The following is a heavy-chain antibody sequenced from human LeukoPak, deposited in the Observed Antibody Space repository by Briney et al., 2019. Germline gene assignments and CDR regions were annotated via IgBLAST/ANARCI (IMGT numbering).Heavy chain of an antibody. CDR3: ARGRSEGIVVVPAATYYFDY. CDR2: IKQDGSEK. J-gene: IGHJ4*02. V-gene: IGHV3-7*01. Sequence: GGSLRLSCAASGFTFSSYWMSWVRQAPGKGLEWVANIKQDGSEKYYVDSVKGRFTISRDNAKNSLYLQMNSLRAEDTAVYYCARGRSEGIVVVPAATYYFDYWGQGTLVTVSS. CDR1: GFTFSSYW. D-gene: IGHD2-2*01.